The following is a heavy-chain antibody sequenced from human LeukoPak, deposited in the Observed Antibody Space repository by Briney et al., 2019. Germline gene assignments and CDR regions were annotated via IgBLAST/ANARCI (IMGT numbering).Heavy chain of an antibody. J-gene: IGHJ5*02. Sequence: KPSETLSLTCAVYGGSFSGYYWSWLRQPPGKGLEWIGEINHSGSTNHNPSLKSRVTISVDTSKNQFSLKLSSVTAADTAVYYCAKSAGIVVAGSGRWFDPWGQGTLVTVSS. CDR2: INHSGST. CDR3: AKSAGIVVAGSGRWFDP. CDR1: GGSFSGYY. D-gene: IGHD6-19*01. V-gene: IGHV4-34*01.